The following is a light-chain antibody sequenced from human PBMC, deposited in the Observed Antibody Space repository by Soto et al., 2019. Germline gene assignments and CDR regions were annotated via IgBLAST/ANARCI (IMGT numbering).Light chain of an antibody. Sequence: QSALTQPASVSGSPGQSITVSCTGTRSDIGGYNYVSWYQHHPGKAPQLIIYEVNLRPSGVSDRFSASKSGDTASLTISGLQAGDEADYYCCSYSTSNTHNYVFGTGTKLTVL. CDR1: RSDIGGYNY. V-gene: IGLV2-14*01. J-gene: IGLJ1*01. CDR2: EVN. CDR3: CSYSTSNTHNYV.